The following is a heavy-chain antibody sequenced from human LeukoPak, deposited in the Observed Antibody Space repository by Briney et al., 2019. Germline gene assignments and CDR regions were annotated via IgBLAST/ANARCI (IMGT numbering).Heavy chain of an antibody. CDR3: ARVGFGDYDFDY. D-gene: IGHD3-10*01. V-gene: IGHV4-31*03. Sequence: PSETLSLTCTVSGGSISSSSYYWGWIRQHPGKGLEWIGYIYYSGSTYYNPSLKSRVTISVDTSKNQFSLKLSSVTVADTAVYYCARVGFGDYDFDYWGQGTLVTVSS. J-gene: IGHJ4*02. CDR2: IYYSGST. CDR1: GGSISSSSYY.